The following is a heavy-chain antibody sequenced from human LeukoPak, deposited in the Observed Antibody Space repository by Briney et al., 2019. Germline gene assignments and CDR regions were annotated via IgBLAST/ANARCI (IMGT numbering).Heavy chain of an antibody. CDR2: ISAYNANT. J-gene: IGHJ6*02. V-gene: IGHV1-18*01. D-gene: IGHD1-1*01. Sequence: ASVKVSCKASGYTFTTYGISWVRQAPGQGLEWMGWISAYNANTSYAQKLQGRLTMTTDTSTSTAYMELRSLRSDDTAVYYCARNASYGMDVWGQGTTVTVSS. CDR3: ARNASYGMDV. CDR1: GYTFTTYG.